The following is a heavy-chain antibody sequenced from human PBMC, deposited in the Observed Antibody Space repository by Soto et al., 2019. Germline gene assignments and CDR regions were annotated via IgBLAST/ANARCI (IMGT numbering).Heavy chain of an antibody. D-gene: IGHD5-12*01. J-gene: IGHJ4*02. Sequence: EVQLLQSGGGLVQPGGSLRLSCAASGFIFGVYAMAWVRQAPGKRLEWVSGISDTVDSTYYADSVKGRFTISRDKSKNTLYLQMDSLRVDDTAVYYCAKAQWLLHGDYFDSWGRGSQVTVSS. CDR1: GFIFGVYA. CDR2: ISDTVDST. V-gene: IGHV3-23*01. CDR3: AKAQWLLHGDYFDS.